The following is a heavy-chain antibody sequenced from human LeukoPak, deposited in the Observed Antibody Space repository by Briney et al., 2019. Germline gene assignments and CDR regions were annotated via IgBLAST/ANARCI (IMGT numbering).Heavy chain of an antibody. CDR2: ISSSGNNI. CDR3: ARKTIVVVTPTEY. CDR1: GFTFSDYY. J-gene: IGHJ4*02. V-gene: IGHV3-11*01. Sequence: GGSLRLSCAASGFTFSDYYMSWFRLVPGKGLEWVSYISSSGNNIYYADSVKGRFTLSRDNAKNSLYLQMSSLRAEDTAVYYCARKTIVVVTPTEYWGQGTLVTVSS. D-gene: IGHD3-22*01.